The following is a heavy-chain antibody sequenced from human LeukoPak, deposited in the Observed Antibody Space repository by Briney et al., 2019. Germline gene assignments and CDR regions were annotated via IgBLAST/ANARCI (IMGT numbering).Heavy chain of an antibody. CDR1: GYTFTSYG. J-gene: IGHJ4*02. CDR3: ARDLSKVATYYYDSSGYYQFDY. D-gene: IGHD3-22*01. V-gene: IGHV1-18*01. CDR2: ISAYNGNT. Sequence: ASVKVSCKASGYTFTSYGISWVRQAPGQGLEWMGWISAYNGNTNYAQKLQGRVTMTTDTSTSTAYMELRSLRSDDTAVYYCARDLSKVATYYYDSSGYYQFDYWGQGTLVTDSS.